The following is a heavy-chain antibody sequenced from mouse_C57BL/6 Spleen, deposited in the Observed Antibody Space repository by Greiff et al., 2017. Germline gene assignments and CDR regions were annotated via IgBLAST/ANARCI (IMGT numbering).Heavy chain of an antibody. V-gene: IGHV1-55*01. CDR1: GYTFTSYW. J-gene: IGHJ4*01. D-gene: IGHD1-1*01. Sequence: QVQLQQPGAELVKPGASVKMSCKASGYTFTSYWITWVKQRPGQGLEWIGDIYPGSGSTNYNEKVKSKATLTVDTSSSTAYMQLSSLTSKDSAVYSCASGATVVEGARDYWGQGTSVTVSS. CDR2: IYPGSGST. CDR3: ASGATVVEGARDY.